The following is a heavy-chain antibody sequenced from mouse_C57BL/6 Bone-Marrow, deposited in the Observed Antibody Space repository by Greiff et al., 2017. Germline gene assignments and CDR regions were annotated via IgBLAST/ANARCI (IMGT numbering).Heavy chain of an antibody. CDR1: GFTFSDFY. J-gene: IGHJ4*01. CDR3: ARDAHYAMDY. V-gene: IGHV7-1*01. CDR2: SSNTANDYTT. Sequence: EVKLVESGGGLVQSGRSLRLSCATSGFTFSDFYMEWVRQAPGQGLEWIAASSNTANDYTTEYSASVKGRFIVSRDTSQSILYLQMNALRAEDTAIYYCARDAHYAMDYWGQGTSVTVSS.